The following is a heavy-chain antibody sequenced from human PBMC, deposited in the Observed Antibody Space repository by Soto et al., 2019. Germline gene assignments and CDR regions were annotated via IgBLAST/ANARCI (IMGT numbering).Heavy chain of an antibody. Sequence: VGSLRLSCAASGFTFSSYAMHWVRQAPGKGLEWVAVISYDGSNKYYADSVKGRFTISRDNSKNTLYLQMNSLRAEDTAVYYCARRYDFWSGYHYYYGMDVWGQGTTVTVSS. J-gene: IGHJ6*02. V-gene: IGHV3-30-3*01. CDR1: GFTFSSYA. CDR2: ISYDGSNK. CDR3: ARRYDFWSGYHYYYGMDV. D-gene: IGHD3-3*01.